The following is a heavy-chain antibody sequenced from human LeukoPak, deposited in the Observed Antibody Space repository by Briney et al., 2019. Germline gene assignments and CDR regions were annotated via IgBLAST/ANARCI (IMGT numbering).Heavy chain of an antibody. CDR1: GGSISNYY. Sequence: SETLSLTCTVSGGSISNYYWSWIRQLPGKGLEWIGYIYHTGSTSYNPSLKSRVVMSVETSQNQFSLKVRSVTAADTAVYYCAREDSGYDYSPFYYWGQGILVTVSS. CDR2: IYHTGST. CDR3: AREDSGYDYSPFYY. V-gene: IGHV4-59*01. J-gene: IGHJ4*02. D-gene: IGHD5-12*01.